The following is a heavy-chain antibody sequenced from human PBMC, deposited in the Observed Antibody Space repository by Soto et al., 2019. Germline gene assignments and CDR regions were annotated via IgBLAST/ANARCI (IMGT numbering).Heavy chain of an antibody. J-gene: IGHJ6*02. CDR3: ARDKGYGFGWSSSSGMDV. Sequence: QVQLVQSGTEVMTPGASVKVSCKASGYTFSNFGLSWVRQAPGQGLEWMGWISGYNGNTNSAQRFQGRVTMTTDTYTSTAYMEVRSLTSDDTAVYYCARDKGYGFGWSSSSGMDVWGQGTTVTVSS. V-gene: IGHV1-18*01. CDR2: ISGYNGNT. CDR1: GYTFSNFG. D-gene: IGHD6-19*01.